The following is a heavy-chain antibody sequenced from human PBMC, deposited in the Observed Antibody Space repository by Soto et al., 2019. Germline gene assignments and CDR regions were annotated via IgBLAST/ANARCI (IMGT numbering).Heavy chain of an antibody. CDR3: AKDEGTSSTVFDY. D-gene: IGHD4-4*01. CDR1: GFTFKAYA. J-gene: IGHJ4*02. CDR2: ITATNGNT. Sequence: PGGSLRLSCVASGFTFKAYAMGWVRQAPGKGLEWVSSITATNGNTYYADSVRGRFTTSRDNSRNSRFLQMNGLRPEDSALYYCAKDEGTSSTVFDYWGQGTLVTVSS. V-gene: IGHV3-23*01.